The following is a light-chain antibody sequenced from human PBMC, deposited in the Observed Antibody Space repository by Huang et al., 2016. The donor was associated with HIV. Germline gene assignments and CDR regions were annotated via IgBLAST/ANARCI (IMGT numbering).Light chain of an antibody. V-gene: IGKV1-39*01. CDR3: QQSYNTPRT. Sequence: DIQMTQSPPSLSASVGDRVTITCRTNESVYNYLNWYRQKPGKAPEFLIYAASSLRSGVPSRFSGSGSGTEFTLTITSLQPQDLATYYCQQSYNTPRTFGQGTNLEIK. CDR2: AAS. J-gene: IGKJ1*01. CDR1: ESVYNY.